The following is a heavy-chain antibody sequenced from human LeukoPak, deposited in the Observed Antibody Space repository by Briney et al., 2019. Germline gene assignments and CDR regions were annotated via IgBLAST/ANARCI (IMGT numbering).Heavy chain of an antibody. CDR1: GGSFSGYY. V-gene: IGHV4-34*01. J-gene: IGHJ1*01. Sequence: SETLSLTCAVYGGSFSGYYWSWIRQPPGKGLEWIGEINHSGSTNYNPSLKSRVTISVDTSKNQFSLKLSSVTAADTAVYYCAGGLQLERRRYFQHWGQGTLVTVSS. CDR3: AGGLQLERRRYFQH. D-gene: IGHD1-1*01. CDR2: INHSGST.